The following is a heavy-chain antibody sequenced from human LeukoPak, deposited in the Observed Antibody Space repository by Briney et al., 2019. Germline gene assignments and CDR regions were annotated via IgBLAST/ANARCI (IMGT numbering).Heavy chain of an antibody. D-gene: IGHD3-22*01. Sequence: PGGSLRLSCAASGFTFSSYGMHWVRQAPGKGLEWVAVIWYDGSNKYYADSVKGRFTISRDNSKNTLYLQMNSLRAEDTAVYYCATGNYYDSRGYSFGYWGQGTLVTVSS. CDR2: IWYDGSNK. V-gene: IGHV3-33*01. J-gene: IGHJ4*02. CDR1: GFTFSSYG. CDR3: ATGNYYDSRGYSFGY.